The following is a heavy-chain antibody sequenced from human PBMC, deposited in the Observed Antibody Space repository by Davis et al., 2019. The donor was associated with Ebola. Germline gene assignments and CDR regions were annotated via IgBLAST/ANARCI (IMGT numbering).Heavy chain of an antibody. Sequence: GESLKISCAASGFTFSGSAMHWVRQASGKGLEWVGRIRSKANSYATAYAASVKGRFTISRDNSKNTLYLQMNSLRVDDTAVYYCAKARSSWTPFDYWGQGTLVTVSS. J-gene: IGHJ4*02. CDR2: IRSKANSYAT. D-gene: IGHD6-13*01. CDR1: GFTFSGSA. CDR3: AKARSSWTPFDY. V-gene: IGHV3-73*01.